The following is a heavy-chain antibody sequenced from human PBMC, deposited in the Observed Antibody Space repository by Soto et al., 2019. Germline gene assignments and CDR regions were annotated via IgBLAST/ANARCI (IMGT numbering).Heavy chain of an antibody. CDR2: LCYSGST. J-gene: IGHJ4*02. CDR1: GDSVSSPSKC. D-gene: IGHD6-19*01. Sequence: PSETLSLTCTVSGDSVSSPSKCWSWIRQPPGKALEWIAYLCYSGSTNYKASLKSRATISRDTSKNQFSLKMTSVTAEDTAVYYCARSAGGSGWLWGQGTLVTVSS. V-gene: IGHV4-61*01. CDR3: ARSAGGSGWL.